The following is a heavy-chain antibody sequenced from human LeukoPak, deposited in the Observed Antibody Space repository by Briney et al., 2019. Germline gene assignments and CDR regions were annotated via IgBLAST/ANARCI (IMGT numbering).Heavy chain of an antibody. CDR1: GFTFSDYY. D-gene: IGHD3-10*01. Sequence: PGGSLRLSCAASGFTFSDYYMSWIRQAPGKGLEWVSYISSSSSYTNYADSVKGRFTISRDNAKDSLYLQMNSLRAEDTAVYYCARDTRPYYYGSGSYNWFDPWGQGTLVTVSS. CDR2: ISSSSSYT. V-gene: IGHV3-11*05. CDR3: ARDTRPYYYGSGSYNWFDP. J-gene: IGHJ5*02.